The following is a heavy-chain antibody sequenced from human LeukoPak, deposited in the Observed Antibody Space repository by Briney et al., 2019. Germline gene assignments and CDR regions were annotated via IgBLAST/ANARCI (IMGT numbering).Heavy chain of an antibody. CDR3: ARWFCTTTNCYYDY. D-gene: IGHD2-2*01. CDR2: LYADGTT. CDR1: GFTVSSKY. V-gene: IGHV3-53*01. Sequence: PGGSLRLSCAASGFTVSSKYMSWVRQAPGMGLEWVSILYADGTTFYLDSLKGRFTIARDNSKNTLYLQMNSLRAEDTAVYYCARWFCTTTNCYYDYWGQGTLVTVSS. J-gene: IGHJ4*02.